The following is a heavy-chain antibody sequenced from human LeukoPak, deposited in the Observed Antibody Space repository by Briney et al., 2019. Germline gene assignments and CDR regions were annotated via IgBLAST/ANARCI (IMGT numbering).Heavy chain of an antibody. J-gene: IGHJ5*02. CDR3: ARRKGVNWFDP. Sequence: SETLSLTCTVSGGSISSYYWSWIRQPPGKGLEWIGYIYYSGSTNYNPSLKSRVTISVDTSKNQFSLKLSSVTAADTAVYYCARRKGVNWFDPWGQGTLVTVSS. CDR1: GGSISSYY. V-gene: IGHV4-59*01. CDR2: IYYSGST.